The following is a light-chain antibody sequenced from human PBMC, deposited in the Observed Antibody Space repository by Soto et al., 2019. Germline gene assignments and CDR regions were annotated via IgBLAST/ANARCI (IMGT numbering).Light chain of an antibody. CDR2: DDN. CDR3: GSWDSSLTAYV. V-gene: IGLV1-51*01. Sequence: QSVLTQPPSVSAAPGQKVTISCSGSSSNIGVNSVSWYQQLPGTAPKLLIYDDNKRPSGIPDRFSGSKSGTSATLGITGFQTGDEADYYWGSWDSSLTAYVFGTGTKVTV. J-gene: IGLJ1*01. CDR1: SSNIGVNS.